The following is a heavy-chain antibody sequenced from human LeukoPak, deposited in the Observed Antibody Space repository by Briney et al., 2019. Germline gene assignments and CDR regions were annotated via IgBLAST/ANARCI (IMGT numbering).Heavy chain of an antibody. J-gene: IGHJ4*02. CDR3: ARVNDVWSGPRAYYFDY. Sequence: SETLSLTCTVSGGSISSGGYCWSWISQHPGKGLEWIGYIYYSGSTYYNPSLKSRVTISVDTSKNQFSLKLSSVTAADTAVYYCARVNDVWSGPRAYYFDYWGQGTLVTVSS. CDR1: GGSISSGGYC. D-gene: IGHD3-3*01. CDR2: IYYSGST. V-gene: IGHV4-31*03.